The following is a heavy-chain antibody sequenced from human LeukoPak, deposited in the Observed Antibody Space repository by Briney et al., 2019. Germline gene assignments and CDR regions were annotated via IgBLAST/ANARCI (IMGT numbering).Heavy chain of an antibody. CDR1: GGSISSGGYS. Sequence: PSQTLSLTCAVSGGSISSGGYSWSWIRQPPGKGLEWIGYIYHGGSTYYNPSLKSRVTISVDRSKNQFSLKLSSVTAADTAVYYCARGPYDFWSNHWYFDLWGRGTLVTVSS. CDR3: ARGPYDFWSNHWYFDL. V-gene: IGHV4-30-2*01. D-gene: IGHD3-3*01. CDR2: IYHGGST. J-gene: IGHJ2*01.